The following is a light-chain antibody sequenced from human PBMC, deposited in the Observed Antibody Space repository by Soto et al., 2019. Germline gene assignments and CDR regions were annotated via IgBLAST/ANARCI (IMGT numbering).Light chain of an antibody. CDR3: QQYGCKPHT. CDR1: QSVSSRY. V-gene: IGKV3-20*01. J-gene: IGKJ2*01. CDR2: GAS. Sequence: IVLTQSPGALTFSPGYSAPLSCSSSQSVSSRYLGWYQQRPGQAPRLLIYGASSRATGIPDRFSGTGSGTEFTLIISRLEPEDFAVYYCQQYGCKPHTLGQGANVDIK.